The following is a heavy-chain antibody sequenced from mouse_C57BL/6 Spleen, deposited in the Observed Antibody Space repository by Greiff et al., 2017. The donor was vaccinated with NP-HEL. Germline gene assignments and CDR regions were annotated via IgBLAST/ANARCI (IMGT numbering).Heavy chain of an antibody. V-gene: IGHV3-6*01. Sequence: EVQRVESGPGLVKPSQSLSLTCSVTGYSITSGYYWNWIRQFPGNKLEWMGYISYDGSNNYNPSLKNRISITRDTSKNQFFLKLNSVTTEDTATYYCARTGTDFDYWGQGTTLTVSS. CDR2: ISYDGSN. D-gene: IGHD4-1*01. CDR1: GYSITSGYY. CDR3: ARTGTDFDY. J-gene: IGHJ2*01.